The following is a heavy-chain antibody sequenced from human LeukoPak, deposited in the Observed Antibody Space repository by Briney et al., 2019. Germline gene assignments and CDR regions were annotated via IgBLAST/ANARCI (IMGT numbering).Heavy chain of an antibody. D-gene: IGHD3-22*01. CDR2: IYSGGST. CDR3: AREGPSYYDSSGYYYSSGDAFDI. V-gene: IGHV3-53*01. J-gene: IGHJ3*02. Sequence: GGSLRLSRAASGFTVSSNYMSWVRQAPGKGLEWVSVIYSGGSTYYADSVKGRFTISRDNSKNTLYLQMNSLRAEDTAVYYCAREGPSYYDSSGYYYSSGDAFDIWGQGTMVTVSS. CDR1: GFTVSSNY.